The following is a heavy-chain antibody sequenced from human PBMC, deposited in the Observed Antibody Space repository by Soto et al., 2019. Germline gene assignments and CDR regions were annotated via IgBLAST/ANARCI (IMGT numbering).Heavy chain of an antibody. CDR2: ISWNSGSI. D-gene: IGHD5-18*01. Sequence: PGGSLRLSCAASGFTFDDYAMHWFRQAPGKGLEWVSGISWNSGSIGYADSVKGRFTISRDNAKNSLYLQMNSLRAEDTALYYCAKSSYGYYYYYYMDVWGKGTTVTVSS. CDR3: AKSSYGYYYYYYMDV. CDR1: GFTFDDYA. V-gene: IGHV3-9*01. J-gene: IGHJ6*03.